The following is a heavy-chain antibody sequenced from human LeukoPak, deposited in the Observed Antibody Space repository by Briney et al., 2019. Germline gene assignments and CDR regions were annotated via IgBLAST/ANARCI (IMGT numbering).Heavy chain of an antibody. J-gene: IGHJ6*02. CDR1: GGSFSGYY. CDR2: INHSGST. CDR3: AKTSYGSGSYRYYYYYGMDV. D-gene: IGHD3-10*01. V-gene: IGHV4-34*01. Sequence: PSETLSLTCAVYGGSFSGYYWSWIRQPPGKGLEWSGEINHSGSTNYNPSLKSRVTISVDTSKNQFSLKLSSVTAADTAVYYCAKTSYGSGSYRYYYYYGMDVWGQGTTVTVSS.